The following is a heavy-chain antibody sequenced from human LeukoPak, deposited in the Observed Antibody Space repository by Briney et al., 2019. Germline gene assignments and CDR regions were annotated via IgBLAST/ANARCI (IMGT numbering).Heavy chain of an antibody. Sequence: ASETLSLTCTVSGGSINSYYWSWIRQPPGKGLEWIGYIYYSGSTNYNPSLKSRVTISVDTSKNQFSLKMSSVTAADAAVYYCARARDGHINNWFDPWGQGTLVTVSS. J-gene: IGHJ5*02. CDR3: ARARDGHINNWFDP. CDR1: GGSINSYY. D-gene: IGHD5-24*01. V-gene: IGHV4-59*01. CDR2: IYYSGST.